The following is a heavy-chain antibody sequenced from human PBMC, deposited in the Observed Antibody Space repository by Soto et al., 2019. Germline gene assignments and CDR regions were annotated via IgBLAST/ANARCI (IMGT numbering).Heavy chain of an antibody. CDR3: ARGDYHDSSGRFSDAFDI. CDR1: GFTFSTYW. Sequence: EVQLVESGGGLVQPGGSLRLSCAASGFTFSTYWMSWVRQAPGKGLEWVANIKQDGSEKWYVDSVKGRFTISRDNAKKSLYLQMNRLRVADRAVYYCARGDYHDSSGRFSDAFDIWGQGTMVTVSS. CDR2: IKQDGSEK. D-gene: IGHD3-22*01. V-gene: IGHV3-7*04. J-gene: IGHJ3*02.